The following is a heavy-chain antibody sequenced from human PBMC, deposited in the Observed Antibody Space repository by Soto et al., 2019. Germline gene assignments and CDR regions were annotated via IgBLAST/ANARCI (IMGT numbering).Heavy chain of an antibody. CDR3: ARAQDGYNFLYGPT. D-gene: IGHD5-12*01. Sequence: GSLSLSCTAPGFHLRNNYRSLVRPAAGKGLEWVSVIYGGGSTDYADSVKGRFIISRDNSKNTLYLQMNSLRAEDTAVYYCARAQDGYNFLYGPTWGQGTQVTVSS. CDR1: GFHLRNNY. V-gene: IGHV3-53*03. J-gene: IGHJ5*02. CDR2: IYGGGST.